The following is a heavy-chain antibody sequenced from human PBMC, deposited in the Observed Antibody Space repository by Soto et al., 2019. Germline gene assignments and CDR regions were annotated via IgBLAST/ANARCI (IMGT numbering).Heavy chain of an antibody. CDR2: VKSKTDGGTT. Sequence: GGSLRLSCAASGFTFSNAWLNWVRQAPGKGLEWVGHVKSKTDGGTTDYAAPVKGRFTISRDDSKNTVFLQMSSLKTEDTAMYYCTTDHPYNYDSSCYDHWGQGTLVTVSS. J-gene: IGHJ4*02. V-gene: IGHV3-15*07. CDR1: GFTFSNAW. D-gene: IGHD3-22*01. CDR3: TTDHPYNYDSSCYDH.